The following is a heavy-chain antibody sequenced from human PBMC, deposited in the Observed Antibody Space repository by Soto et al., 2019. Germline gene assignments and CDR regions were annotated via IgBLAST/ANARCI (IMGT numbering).Heavy chain of an antibody. J-gene: IGHJ4*02. D-gene: IGHD5-18*01. CDR2: IYYSGST. V-gene: IGHV4-39*01. Sequence: PSETLSLTCTVSGGSISSSGYYWGWIRQPPGKGLEWIGSIYYSGSTYYNPSLKSRVTISVDTSKNQFSLKLSSVTAADTAVYYCARQDTAMVRIDYWGQGTLVTVSS. CDR1: GGSISSSGYY. CDR3: ARQDTAMVRIDY.